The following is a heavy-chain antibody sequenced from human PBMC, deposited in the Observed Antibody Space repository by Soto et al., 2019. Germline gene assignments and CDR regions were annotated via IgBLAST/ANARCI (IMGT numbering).Heavy chain of an antibody. CDR2: IIPIFGTA. CDR1: GDTFSSYA. CDR3: ARDGSGYRSRASPMDV. Sequence: QVQLVQSGAEVKKPGSSVKVSCKASGDTFSSYAISWVRQAPGQGLEWMGGIIPIFGTANYAQKFQGSVTITADESTSTAYMELSSLRSEDPAVYYCARDGSGYRSRASPMDVWGQGTTVTVSS. D-gene: IGHD5-12*01. V-gene: IGHV1-69*01. J-gene: IGHJ6*02.